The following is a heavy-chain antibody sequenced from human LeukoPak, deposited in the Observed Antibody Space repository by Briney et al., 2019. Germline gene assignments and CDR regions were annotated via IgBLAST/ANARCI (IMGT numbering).Heavy chain of an antibody. D-gene: IGHD5-12*01. CDR2: ISGSGGST. V-gene: IGHV3-23*01. CDR3: TTGPNIVATIFSIRGTYYYDY. Sequence: GGSLRLSCAASGFTFSSYAMSWVRQAPGKGLEWVSAISGSGGSTYYADSVKGRFTISRDNSKNTLYLQMNSLKTEDTAVYYCTTGPNIVATIFSIRGTYYYDYWGQGTLVTVSS. CDR1: GFTFSSYA. J-gene: IGHJ4*02.